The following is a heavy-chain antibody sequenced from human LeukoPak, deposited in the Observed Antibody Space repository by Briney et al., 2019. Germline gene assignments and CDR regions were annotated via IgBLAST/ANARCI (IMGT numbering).Heavy chain of an antibody. J-gene: IGHJ4*02. CDR3: ARDPGGYEIGNFDY. Sequence: NPSQTLSLTCTASGGSISSGGYYWSWIRQHPGKGLEWIGYIYYSGSTYYNPSLKSRVTISVDTSKNQFSLKLSSVTAADTAVYYCARDPGGYEIGNFDYWGQGTLVTVSS. V-gene: IGHV4-31*03. CDR1: GGSISSGGYY. CDR2: IYYSGST. D-gene: IGHD5-12*01.